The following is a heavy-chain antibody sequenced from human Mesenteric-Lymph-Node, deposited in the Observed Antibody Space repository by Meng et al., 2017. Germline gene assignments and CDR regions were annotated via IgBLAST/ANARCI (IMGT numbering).Heavy chain of an antibody. CDR1: GGSISSYY. D-gene: IGHD3-10*01. V-gene: IGHV4-59*01. Sequence: SETLSLTCTVSGGSISSYYWSWIRQPPGKGLEWIGYIYYSGSTNYNPSLKSRVTISVDTSKNQFSLKLNSVTAADTATYYCARDQRGGGWYETWGQGTLVTVSS. CDR3: ARDQRGGGWYET. CDR2: IYYSGST. J-gene: IGHJ5*02.